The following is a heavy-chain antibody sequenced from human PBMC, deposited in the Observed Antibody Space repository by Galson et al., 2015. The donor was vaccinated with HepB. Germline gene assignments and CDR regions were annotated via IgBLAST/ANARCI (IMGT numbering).Heavy chain of an antibody. CDR1: GFTFSSYS. J-gene: IGHJ4*02. V-gene: IGHV3-48*04. Sequence: SLRLSCAASGFTFSSYSMNWVRQAPGKGLEWVSYISSSSSTIYYADSVKGRFTISRDNAKNSLYLQMNSLRAEDTAVYYCARVQEWWEPFFDYWGQGTLVTVSS. CDR2: ISSSSSTI. D-gene: IGHD2-15*01. CDR3: ARVQEWWEPFFDY.